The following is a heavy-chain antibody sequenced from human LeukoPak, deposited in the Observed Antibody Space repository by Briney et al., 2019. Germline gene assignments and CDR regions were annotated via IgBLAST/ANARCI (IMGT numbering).Heavy chain of an antibody. CDR2: IYYSGST. CDR1: GGSISNSFYY. CDR3: ARGGYYGSGNDFRFDP. Sequence: SSETLSLTCTVSGGSISNSFYYWGWIRQPPGKGLEWIVNIYYSGSTYFKPSLKSRVTISVDTSKNQFSLKLSSVTAADTAVYYCARGGYYGSGNDFRFDPWGQGTLVTVSS. D-gene: IGHD3-10*01. J-gene: IGHJ5*02. V-gene: IGHV4-39*07.